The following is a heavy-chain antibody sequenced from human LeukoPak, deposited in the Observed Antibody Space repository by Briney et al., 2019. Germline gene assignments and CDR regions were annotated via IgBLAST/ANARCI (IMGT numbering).Heavy chain of an antibody. V-gene: IGHV3-33*06. CDR3: AKDAQRGFNYSNSLES. D-gene: IGHD4-11*01. CDR1: GFTFSHYG. Sequence: GGSLRLSCAAAGFTFSHYGMHWVRQAPDKGLEWVAVIWSDGTKQYYADSVKGRFTISRDDSGNTVYPQMNSLRPEDTGVYYCAKDAQRGFNYSNSLESWGQGTPVTVST. J-gene: IGHJ5*01. CDR2: IWSDGTKQ.